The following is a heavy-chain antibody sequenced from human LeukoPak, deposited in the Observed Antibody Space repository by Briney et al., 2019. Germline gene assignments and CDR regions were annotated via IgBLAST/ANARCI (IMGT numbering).Heavy chain of an antibody. CDR3: ARGGGTLDY. CDR1: GGSISSYY. Sequence: SETLSLTRTDPGGSISSYYWSWIRQPPGKGLEWIGCIYDSGRTNYNASLISRVTISVDTSKNQFSLKLTSVTAADTAVYYCARGGGTLDYWGQGTLVTVSS. V-gene: IGHV4-59*01. CDR2: IYDSGRT. D-gene: IGHD3-16*01. J-gene: IGHJ4*02.